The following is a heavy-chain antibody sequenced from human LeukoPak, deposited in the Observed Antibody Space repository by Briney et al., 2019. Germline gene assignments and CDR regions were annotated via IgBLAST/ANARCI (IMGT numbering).Heavy chain of an antibody. Sequence: TGGSLRLSCAASGFTFSSYSMNWVRQAPGKGLEWVSSISSSSSYIYYADSVKGRFTISRDNAKNSLYLQMNSLRAEDTAVYYCAGEPRANYDYIWGSYRNDAFDIWGQGTMVTVSS. CDR1: GFTFSSYS. CDR3: AGEPRANYDYIWGSYRNDAFDI. V-gene: IGHV3-21*01. J-gene: IGHJ3*02. CDR2: ISSSSSYI. D-gene: IGHD3-16*02.